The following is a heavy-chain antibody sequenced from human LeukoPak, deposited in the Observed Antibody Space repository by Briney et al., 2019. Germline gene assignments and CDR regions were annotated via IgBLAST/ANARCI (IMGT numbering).Heavy chain of an antibody. CDR3: AGDILTGYYSSAAFDI. V-gene: IGHV3-21*01. J-gene: IGHJ3*02. CDR1: GFTFSSYS. D-gene: IGHD3-9*01. Sequence: GGSLRLSCAASGFTFSSYSMNWVRQASGKGLEWVSSISSSSSYIYYADSVKGRFTISRDNAKNSLYLQMNSLRAEDTAVYYCAGDILTGYYSSAAFDIWGQGTMVTVSS. CDR2: ISSSSSYI.